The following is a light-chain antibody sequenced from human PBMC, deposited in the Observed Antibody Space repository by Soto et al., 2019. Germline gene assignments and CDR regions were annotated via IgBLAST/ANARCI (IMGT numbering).Light chain of an antibody. CDR1: SSDVGGNNY. V-gene: IGLV2-14*03. J-gene: IGLJ2*01. CDR2: HVS. CDR3: SSHVGTSTPHVA. Sequence: QSALTQPASVSGSPEQSITIPCTGTSSDVGGNNYVSWYQQYPGKAPKFIIYHVSDRPSGVSNRFSGSKSGSTASLTISGLQAEDEADYYCSSHVGTSTPHVAFGGGTKLSVL.